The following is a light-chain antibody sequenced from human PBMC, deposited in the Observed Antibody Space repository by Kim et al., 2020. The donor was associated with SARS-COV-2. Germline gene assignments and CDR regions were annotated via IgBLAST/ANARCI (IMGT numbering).Light chain of an antibody. CDR3: QQYNDWPPPMYS. CDR1: QSVGSS. J-gene: IGKJ2*03. Sequence: EIVVTQSPATLSVSPGERATLSCTASQSVGSSVAWYQQKPGQAPRLLIFGASFRATGIPARFSGSGSGTEFTLTISSLQSEDSAVYYCQQYNDWPPPMYSFGQGTKLEI. CDR2: GAS. V-gene: IGKV3-15*01.